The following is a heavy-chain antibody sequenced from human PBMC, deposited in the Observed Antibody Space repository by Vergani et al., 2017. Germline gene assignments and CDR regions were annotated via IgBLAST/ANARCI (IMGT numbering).Heavy chain of an antibody. V-gene: IGHV4-39*01. J-gene: IGHJ6*02. CDR3: ARSTIAAPTYYYYGMDV. D-gene: IGHD6-6*01. CDR1: GGSISSSSYY. Sequence: QLQLQESGPGLVKPSETLSLTCTVSGGSISSSSYYWGWIRQPPGKGLEWIGSIYYSGGTYYNPSLKSRVTISVDTSKNQFSLKLSSVTAADTAVYYCARSTIAAPTYYYYGMDVWGQGTTVTVSS. CDR2: IYYSGGT.